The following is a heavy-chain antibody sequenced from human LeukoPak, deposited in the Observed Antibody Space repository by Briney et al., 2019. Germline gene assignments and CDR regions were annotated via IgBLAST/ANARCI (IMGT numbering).Heavy chain of an antibody. CDR2: IYPGDSQT. J-gene: IGHJ5*02. V-gene: IGHV5-51*01. CDR1: GYSFANYW. Sequence: GESLKISCKGSGYSFANYWIGWVRQMPGKGLEWMGIIYPGDSQTRYSPSFQGQVTISADKFIGTAYLQWSSLKASDTAIYYCARSSVNWFDPWGPGTLVTVSS. D-gene: IGHD3-3*01. CDR3: ARSSVNWFDP.